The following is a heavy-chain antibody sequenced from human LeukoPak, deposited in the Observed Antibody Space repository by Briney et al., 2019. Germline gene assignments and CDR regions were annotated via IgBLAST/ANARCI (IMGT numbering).Heavy chain of an antibody. CDR2: MHHSGST. CDR3: ARYRPTNSLDTTMVAGWFFDL. J-gene: IGHJ2*01. V-gene: IGHV4-38-2*02. Sequence: SETLSLTCIVSGYSISSGYYWGWIRQPPGKGLEWIGSMHHSGSTYYNPSLKSRVTISVDTSKSQFSLKLSSVTAADTAVYYCARYRPTNSLDTTMVAGWFFDLWGRGTLVTVSS. CDR1: GYSISSGYY. D-gene: IGHD5-18*01.